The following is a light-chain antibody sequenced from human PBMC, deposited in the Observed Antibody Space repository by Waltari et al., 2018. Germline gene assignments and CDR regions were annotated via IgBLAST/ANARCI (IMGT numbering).Light chain of an antibody. CDR3: CSYAGSYTWV. J-gene: IGLJ3*02. Sequence: QSALTQPRSVSGSPGQSVTISCTGTSSDVGNYNYVSWYQQHPGKAPRLMIYAVSERPSGGPDRFSSSKSGNTASLAISGLQAEDEADYYCCSYAGSYTWVFGGGTKLTVL. CDR1: SSDVGNYNY. CDR2: AVS. V-gene: IGLV2-11*01.